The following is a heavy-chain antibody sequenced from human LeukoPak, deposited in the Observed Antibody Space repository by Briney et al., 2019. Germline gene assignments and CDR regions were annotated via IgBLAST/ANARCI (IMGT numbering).Heavy chain of an antibody. CDR2: TSSSSSYI. CDR1: GSPFSSYS. CDR3: ASSFHVDILTGYYKGGGGDYFDY. J-gene: IGHJ4*02. Sequence: GSLRFSCAASGSPFSSYSMNWVRQPPGKGLEWVSFTSSSSSYIYYAASVKGRSTISRDNAKNSLHLQMNSLRAEDTAVYYCASSFHVDILTGYYKGGGGDYFDYWGQGTLVTVSS. V-gene: IGHV3-21*01. D-gene: IGHD3-9*01.